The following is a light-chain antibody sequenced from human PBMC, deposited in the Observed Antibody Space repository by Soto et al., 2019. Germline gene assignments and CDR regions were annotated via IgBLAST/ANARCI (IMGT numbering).Light chain of an antibody. CDR2: DDN. CDR3: GSWDSSLSAYV. Sequence: QSVMTQPPSVSAAPGQKVTISCSGSISNIGGNSVSWYQQLPGTAPKLLIYDDNKRPSGIPDRFSGSKSVTSATLGITGFQAGDEADYYCGSWDSSLSAYVFGTGTKLTVL. CDR1: ISNIGGNS. V-gene: IGLV1-51*01. J-gene: IGLJ1*01.